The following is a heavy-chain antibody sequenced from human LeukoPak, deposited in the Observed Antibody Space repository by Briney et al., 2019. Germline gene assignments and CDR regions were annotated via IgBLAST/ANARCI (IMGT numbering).Heavy chain of an antibody. V-gene: IGHV3-23*01. CDR1: GFTFSSYA. D-gene: IGHD1-7*01. J-gene: IGHJ5*02. CDR2: ISGSGGST. CDR3: AKSFHNWNYGGNWFDP. Sequence: GSLRLSCAASGFTFSSYAMSWVRQAPGKGLEWVSAISGSGGSTYYADSVKGRFTISRDNSKNTLYLQLNSLRAEDTAVYYCAKSFHNWNYGGNWFDPWGQGTLVTVSS.